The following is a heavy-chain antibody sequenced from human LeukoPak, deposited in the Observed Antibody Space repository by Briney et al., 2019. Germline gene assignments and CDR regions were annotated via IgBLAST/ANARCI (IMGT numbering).Heavy chain of an antibody. Sequence: GGSLRLSCAASGFTFSSYSMNWVRQAPGKGLEWVANIKQDGSEKYYVDSVKGRFTISRDNAKNPLYLQMNSLRAEDTAVYYCARDRGGYVSRVYWGQGTLVTVSS. CDR3: ARDRGGYVSRVY. CDR1: GFTFSSYS. J-gene: IGHJ4*02. D-gene: IGHD5-12*01. V-gene: IGHV3-7*01. CDR2: IKQDGSEK.